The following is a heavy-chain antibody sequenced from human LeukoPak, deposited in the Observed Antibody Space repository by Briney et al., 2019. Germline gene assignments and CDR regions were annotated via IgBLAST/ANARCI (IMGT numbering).Heavy chain of an antibody. J-gene: IGHJ3*02. Sequence: SVKVSCKASGGTFSSYAISWVRQAPGQGLGWMGGIIPIFGIANYAQKFQGRVTITADKSTSTAYMELSSLRSEDTAVYYCARDRGYSYGLIAFDIWGQGTMVTVSS. CDR2: IIPIFGIA. CDR3: ARDRGYSYGLIAFDI. D-gene: IGHD5-18*01. V-gene: IGHV1-69*10. CDR1: GGTFSSYA.